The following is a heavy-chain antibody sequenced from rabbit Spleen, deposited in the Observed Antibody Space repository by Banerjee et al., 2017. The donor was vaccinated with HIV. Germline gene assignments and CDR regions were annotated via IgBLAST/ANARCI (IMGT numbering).Heavy chain of an antibody. CDR3: ARNYVNAFDP. CDR2: IDTNDEDT. Sequence: QEQLTETGGGLVQPGGSLTLSCKASGIDFTKYYITWVRQAPGKGLEWIACIDTNDEDTDYANWPKGRFTISKTSSTTVTLQMTSLTAADTATYFCARNYVNAFDPWGPGTLVTVS. CDR1: GIDFTKYY. J-gene: IGHJ2*01. D-gene: IGHD1-1*01. V-gene: IGHV1S45*01.